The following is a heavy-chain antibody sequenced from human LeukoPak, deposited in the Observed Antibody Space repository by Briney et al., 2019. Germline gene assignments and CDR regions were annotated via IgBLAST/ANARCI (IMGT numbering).Heavy chain of an antibody. CDR2: IYYSGST. CDR1: GGSISSSSYY. CDR3: ARTISRFPRRSHHSHNALDAFDI. V-gene: IGHV4-39*07. D-gene: IGHD4/OR15-4a*01. Sequence: SETLSLTCTVSGGSISSSSYYWGWIRQPPGKGLEWIGSIYYSGSTYYNPSLKSRVTISVDTSKNQFSLKLSSVTAADTAVYYCARTISRFPRRSHHSHNALDAFDIWGQGTMVTVSS. J-gene: IGHJ3*02.